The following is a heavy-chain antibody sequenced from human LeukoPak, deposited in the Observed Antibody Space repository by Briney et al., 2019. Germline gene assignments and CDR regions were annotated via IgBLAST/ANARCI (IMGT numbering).Heavy chain of an antibody. CDR3: ARSQATAMVSDY. CDR2: IYYSGRT. Sequence: PSETLSLTCTVSGGSLNISSYYWGWIRQPPGKGLEWIGSIYYSGRTYYNPSLKIRVTIFVDTSKNQSSLKLNSVTAADTAVYYCARSQATAMVSDYWGQGTLVTVSS. D-gene: IGHD2-2*01. J-gene: IGHJ4*02. CDR1: GGSLNISSYY. V-gene: IGHV4-39*01.